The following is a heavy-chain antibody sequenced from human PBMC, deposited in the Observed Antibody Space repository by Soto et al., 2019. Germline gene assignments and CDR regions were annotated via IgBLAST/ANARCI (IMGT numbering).Heavy chain of an antibody. CDR1: GYSLSIYW. CDR3: ARVGHDYSNSGMDV. J-gene: IGHJ6*04. CDR2: IDPSDSRT. V-gene: IGHV5-10-1*01. Sequence: GESVKISCKGSGYSLSIYWINWVRQMPGKGLEWMGKIDPSDSRTTYSPSFQGHVTISVDKSISTTYLQWSSLKASDTAIYYCARVGHDYSNSGMDVWGKGTTV. D-gene: IGHD4-4*01.